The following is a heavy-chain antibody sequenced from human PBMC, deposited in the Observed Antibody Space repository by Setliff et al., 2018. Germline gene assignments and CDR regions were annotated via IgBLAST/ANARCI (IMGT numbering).Heavy chain of an antibody. Sequence: PSETLRLSCAASGFSFSGSAVYWVRQASVKGLEWIGRIRGRTDNYATAYAASVRGRLTISRDDSKNTAYLQMNSLKTEDTAVYYCTFARDGYDVFDIWGQGTMVTVSS. J-gene: IGHJ3*02. CDR1: GFSFSGSA. CDR3: TFARDGYDVFDI. CDR2: IRGRTDNYAT. D-gene: IGHD5-18*01. V-gene: IGHV3-73*01.